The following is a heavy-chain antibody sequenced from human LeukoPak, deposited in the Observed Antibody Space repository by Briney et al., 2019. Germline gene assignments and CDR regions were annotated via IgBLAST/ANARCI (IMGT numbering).Heavy chain of an antibody. J-gene: IGHJ4*02. D-gene: IGHD1-26*01. CDR3: AKDGHKKRLVGTTTRGHFDY. CDR1: GFTFSSYS. V-gene: IGHV3-48*01. Sequence: GGSLRLSCAASGFTFSSYSMLWVRQAPGKGLEWVSYISSSSSTIYYADSVKGRFTISRDNAKNSLYLQMNTLRAEDTAVYYCAKDGHKKRLVGTTTRGHFDYWGQGTLVTVSS. CDR2: ISSSSSTI.